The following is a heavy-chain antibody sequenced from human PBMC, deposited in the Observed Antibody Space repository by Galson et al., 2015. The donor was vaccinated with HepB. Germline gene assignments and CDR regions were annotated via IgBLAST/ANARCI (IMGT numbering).Heavy chain of an antibody. D-gene: IGHD2-21*02. V-gene: IGHV3-64*04. CDR2: ISSNGGST. CDR1: GFTFSSYA. CDR3: ARDACGSDCNSHSDF. Sequence: SLRLSCAASGFTFSSYAMHWVRQAPGKGLEYVSAISSNGGSTYYADSVKGRFTISRDNSKNTLYLQMNSLKTEDTGVYFCARDACGSDCNSHSDFWGQGTLVTVSS. J-gene: IGHJ4*02.